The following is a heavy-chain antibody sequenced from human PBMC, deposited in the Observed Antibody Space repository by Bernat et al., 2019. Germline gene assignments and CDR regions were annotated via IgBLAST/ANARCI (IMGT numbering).Heavy chain of an antibody. CDR3: ARDQVPAAIPDYYYYGMDV. CDR1: GGSISSSSYY. Sequence: QLQLQESGPGLVKPSETLSLTCTVSGGSISSSSYYWGWIRQPPGKGLEWIGGIYYSGSTYYNPSLKSRVTISVDTSKNQFSLKLSSVTAADTAVYYCARDQVPAAIPDYYYYGMDVWGQGTTVTVS. CDR2: IYYSGST. V-gene: IGHV4-39*02. D-gene: IGHD2-2*02. J-gene: IGHJ6*02.